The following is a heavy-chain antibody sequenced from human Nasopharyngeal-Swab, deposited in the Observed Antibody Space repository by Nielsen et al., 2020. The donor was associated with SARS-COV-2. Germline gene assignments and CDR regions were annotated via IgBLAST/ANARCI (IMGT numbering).Heavy chain of an antibody. CDR1: GDSIAYSTFY. D-gene: IGHD6-13*01. Sequence: GSLRLSCTVSGDSIAYSTFYWVWIRQPPGKGLEWIGHIYYNGNTYQNPSLKSRLTISVDKSKNQFSLQLSSVTAADTAVYYCVSSSSWYYFDYWAQGTQVTVSS. CDR2: IYYNGNT. CDR3: VSSSSWYYFDY. V-gene: IGHV4-39*01. J-gene: IGHJ4*02.